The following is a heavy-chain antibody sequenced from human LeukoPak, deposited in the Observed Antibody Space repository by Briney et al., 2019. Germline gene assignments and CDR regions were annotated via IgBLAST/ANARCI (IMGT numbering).Heavy chain of an antibody. CDR2: ITHSGST. V-gene: IGHV4-34*01. Sequence: ASETLSLTCAVYGGSFSAYYWSWVRQLLGKGLEWIGEITHSGSTNYNPSLKSRVTISVDTSKKQFSLRLSSVTAADTAVYYCARAGLRFFDWSQSYYYAMDVWGQGTTVTVSS. J-gene: IGHJ6*02. CDR1: GGSFSAYY. D-gene: IGHD3-9*01. CDR3: ARAGLRFFDWSQSYYYAMDV.